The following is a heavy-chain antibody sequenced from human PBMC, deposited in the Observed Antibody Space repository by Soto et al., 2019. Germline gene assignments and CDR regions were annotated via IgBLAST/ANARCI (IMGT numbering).Heavy chain of an antibody. CDR1: GYTFTSYD. D-gene: IGHD3-3*01. CDR2: MNPNSGNT. CDR3: ARGLFDFWSGYHKPLYGMDV. Sequence: ASVKVSCKXSGYTFTSYDINWVRQATGQGLEWMGWMNPNSGNTGYAQKFQGRVTMTRNTSISTAYMELSSLRSEDTAVYYCARGLFDFWSGYHKPLYGMDVWGQGTTVTVSS. J-gene: IGHJ6*02. V-gene: IGHV1-8*01.